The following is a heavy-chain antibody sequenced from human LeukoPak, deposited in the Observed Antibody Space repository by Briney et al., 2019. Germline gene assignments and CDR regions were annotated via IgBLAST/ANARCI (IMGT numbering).Heavy chain of an antibody. Sequence: GGSLRLSCAASGFTFDDYTMHWVRQAPGKGLEWVSLISWDGDSTYYADSVKGRFTISRDNSKNSLYLQMNSLRTEDTALYYCAKDIGYPYYYGMDVWGQGTTVTVSS. D-gene: IGHD5-12*01. J-gene: IGHJ6*02. CDR2: ISWDGDST. CDR1: GFTFDDYT. V-gene: IGHV3-43*01. CDR3: AKDIGYPYYYGMDV.